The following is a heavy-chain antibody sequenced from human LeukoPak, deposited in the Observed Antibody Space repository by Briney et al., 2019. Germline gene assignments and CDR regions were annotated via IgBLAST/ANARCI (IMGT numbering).Heavy chain of an antibody. V-gene: IGHV4-4*07. J-gene: IGHJ3*02. CDR3: ARTNLPAAQGAFDI. CDR1: GGSISSNY. Sequence: SQTLSLTCTVSGGSISSNYWSWIRQPAGKGLEWIGRIYTSGSTNYSPPLKSRVTLSVDTSKNQFSLKLSSMTAADTALYYCARTNLPAAQGAFDIWGQGTMVTASS. CDR2: IYTSGST.